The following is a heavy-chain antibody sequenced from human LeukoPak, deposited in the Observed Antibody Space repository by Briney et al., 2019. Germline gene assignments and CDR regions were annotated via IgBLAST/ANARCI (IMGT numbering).Heavy chain of an antibody. J-gene: IGHJ4*02. CDR2: IYYSGST. V-gene: IGHV4-61*01. CDR1: GGSVSSGSYY. D-gene: IGHD5-18*01. Sequence: PSETLPLTCTVSGGSVSSGSYYWSWIRQPPGKGLEWIGYIYYSGSTNYNPSLKSRVTISVDTSKNQFSLKLSSVTAADTAVCYCAREGYSYERGLAHFDYWGQGTLVTVSS. CDR3: AREGYSYERGLAHFDY.